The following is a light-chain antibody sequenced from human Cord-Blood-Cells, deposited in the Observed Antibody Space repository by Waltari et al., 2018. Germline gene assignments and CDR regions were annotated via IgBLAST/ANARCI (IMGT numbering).Light chain of an antibody. Sequence: QSALTQPASVSGSPGQSLTISCTGTSSDVGSYTLVSWYQQHPGKAPKLMIYEGSKRPSGVSNRFSGSKSGNTASLTISGLQAEDEADYYCCSYAGSSTVFGGGTKLTVL. V-gene: IGLV2-23*01. CDR3: CSYAGSSTV. CDR2: EGS. J-gene: IGLJ2*01. CDR1: SSDVGSYTL.